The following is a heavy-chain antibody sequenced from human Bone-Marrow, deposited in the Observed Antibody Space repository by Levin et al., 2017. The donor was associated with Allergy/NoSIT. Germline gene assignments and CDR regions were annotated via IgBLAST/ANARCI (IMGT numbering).Heavy chain of an antibody. J-gene: IGHJ5*02. CDR3: ARGGGYSGYDWVNRINWFDP. Sequence: SETLSLTCAVYGGSFSGYYWSWIRQPPGKGLEWIGEINHSGSTNYNPSLKSRVTISVDTSKNQFSLKLSSVTAADTAVYYCARGGGYSGYDWVNRINWFDPWGQGTLVTVSS. V-gene: IGHV4-34*01. CDR2: INHSGST. CDR1: GGSFSGYY. D-gene: IGHD5-12*01.